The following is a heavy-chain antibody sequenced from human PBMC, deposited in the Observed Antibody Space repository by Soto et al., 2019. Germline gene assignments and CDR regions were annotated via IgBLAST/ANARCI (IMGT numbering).Heavy chain of an antibody. CDR3: ASPPLDCTNGVCRDY. V-gene: IGHV4-61*01. CDR2: IYYSGST. J-gene: IGHJ4*02. D-gene: IGHD2-8*01. Sequence: SETLSLTCTVSGGSVSSGSYYWSWIRQPPGKGLEWIGYIYYSGSTNYNPSLKSRVTISVDTSKNQFSLKLSSVTAADTAVYYCASPPLDCTNGVCRDYWGQGTLVTVSS. CDR1: GGSVSSGSYY.